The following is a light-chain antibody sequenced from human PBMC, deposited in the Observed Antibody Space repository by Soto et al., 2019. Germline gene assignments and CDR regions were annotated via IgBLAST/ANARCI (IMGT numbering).Light chain of an antibody. V-gene: IGLV2-18*01. J-gene: IGLJ1*01. CDR1: ISYVGSYNR. Sequence: QSVLAHPPSVSWSPGDSFTISFTGTISYVGSYNRVSWYQQPPVTAPKPMIYEFSNRPSGVPDRFSGSKSGNTSSLTISGLKAEGEADYYCSLYTSSSTIYVFGTGTKVTVL. CDR2: EFS. CDR3: SLYTSSSTIYV.